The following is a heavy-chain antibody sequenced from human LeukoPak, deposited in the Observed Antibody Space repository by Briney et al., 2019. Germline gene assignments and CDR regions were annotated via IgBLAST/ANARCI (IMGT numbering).Heavy chain of an antibody. J-gene: IGHJ5*02. D-gene: IGHD4-17*01. V-gene: IGHV4-59*01. Sequence: SETLSLTCTVSGGSISSCYWSWLRQPPGKGLEWIGYIYYSGSTNYNPSLKSRVTISVDTSKNQFSLKLTSVTAADTAVYYCARKTALSGDYDWFDPWGQGTLVTVSS. CDR2: IYYSGST. CDR1: GGSISSCY. CDR3: ARKTALSGDYDWFDP.